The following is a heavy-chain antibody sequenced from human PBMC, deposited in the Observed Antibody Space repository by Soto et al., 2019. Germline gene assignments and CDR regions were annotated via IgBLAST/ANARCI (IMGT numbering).Heavy chain of an antibody. CDR2: ISSSSSTI. J-gene: IGHJ6*02. D-gene: IGHD5-12*01. CDR3: ARDIVATTYYYGMDV. V-gene: IGHV3-48*02. Sequence: GGSLRLSCAASGFTFSSYSMNWVRQAPGKGLEWVSYISSSSSTIYYADSVKGRFTISRDNAKNSLYLQMNSLRDEDTAVYYCARDIVATTYYYGMDVWGQGTTVTVSS. CDR1: GFTFSSYS.